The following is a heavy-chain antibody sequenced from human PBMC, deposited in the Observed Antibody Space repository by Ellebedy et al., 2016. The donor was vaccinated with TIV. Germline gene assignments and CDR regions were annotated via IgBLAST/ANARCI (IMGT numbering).Heavy chain of an antibody. CDR2: IYNDGAT. CDR1: GFTVSNNY. J-gene: IGHJ4*02. Sequence: GESLKISXAASGFTVSNNYMSWVRQAPGKGLEWVSVIYNDGATYYRDSVRGRFTISRDSSKNTLYFQMNSLRPEDTAVYYCARGGGWTVAAPGTYYFDYWGLGTLVTVSS. V-gene: IGHV3-53*01. CDR3: ARGGGWTVAAPGTYYFDY. D-gene: IGHD6-19*01.